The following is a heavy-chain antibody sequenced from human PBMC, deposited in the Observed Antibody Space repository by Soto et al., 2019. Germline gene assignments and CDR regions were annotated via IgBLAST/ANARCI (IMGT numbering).Heavy chain of an antibody. CDR2: ISAYNGNT. J-gene: IGHJ6*02. V-gene: IGHV1-18*04. CDR1: GYTFTSYG. D-gene: IGHD1-1*01. CDR3: ARESQTGTPSYYGMDV. Sequence: ASVKVSCKASGYTFTSYGISWVLQAPGQGLEWMGWISAYNGNTNYAQKLQGRVTMTTDTSTSTAYMELRSLRSDDTAVYYCARESQTGTPSYYGMDVWGQGTTVTVSS.